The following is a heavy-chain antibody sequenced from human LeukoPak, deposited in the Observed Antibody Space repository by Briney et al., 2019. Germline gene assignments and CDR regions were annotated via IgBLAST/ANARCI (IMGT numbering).Heavy chain of an antibody. D-gene: IGHD5-24*01. CDR1: GFTFSSYG. CDR2: ISYGESNK. V-gene: IGHV3-30*18. Sequence: GGSLTLSCAASGFTFSSYGMHWLRQAPGKGLEWVAVISYGESNKYYADSVKGLFTISRDNSKNTLYLQMKSLRAEDTAVYYCAKDSWWLQFSFVYWGQGSMVTVSS. J-gene: IGHJ4*02. CDR3: AKDSWWLQFSFVY.